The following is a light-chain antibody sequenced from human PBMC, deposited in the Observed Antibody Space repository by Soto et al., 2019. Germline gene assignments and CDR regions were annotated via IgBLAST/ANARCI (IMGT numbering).Light chain of an antibody. J-gene: IGKJ1*01. CDR2: GAS. Sequence: DIQMTQSPSTLSASVGDRVTIACRASRSISPWLVWYQQKPGKPPKLLIYGASSLAAGVPSRFSGSGSGTDFTLTISSLQPDDFASYYCQQYSSSTTFGQGTKVEIK. CDR3: QQYSSSTT. V-gene: IGKV1-5*01. CDR1: RSISPW.